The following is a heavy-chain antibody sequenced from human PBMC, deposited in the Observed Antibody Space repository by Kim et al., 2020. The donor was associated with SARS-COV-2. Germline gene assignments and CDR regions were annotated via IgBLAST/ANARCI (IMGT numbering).Heavy chain of an antibody. Sequence: ADYVKGRFTISRDNSKNTLYLQMNSLRAEDTAVYYCARDLSGSYYNYFQHWGQGTLVTVSS. D-gene: IGHD1-26*01. J-gene: IGHJ1*01. V-gene: IGHV3-30*01. CDR3: ARDLSGSYYNYFQH.